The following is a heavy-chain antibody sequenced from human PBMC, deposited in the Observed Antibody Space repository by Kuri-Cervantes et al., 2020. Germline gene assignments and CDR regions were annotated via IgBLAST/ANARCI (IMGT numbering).Heavy chain of an antibody. J-gene: IGHJ3*02. V-gene: IGHV3-48*03. Sequence: LSLTCAASGFNFRGNEMIWVRQAPGKGLEWVSYITSTGSTTYYADSVKGRFTISRDTSKNTLYLQMNSLRAEDTALYHWARDGLSAFDIWGQGTMVTVSS. D-gene: IGHD5/OR15-5a*01. CDR3: ARDGLSAFDI. CDR2: ITSTGSTT. CDR1: GFNFRGNE.